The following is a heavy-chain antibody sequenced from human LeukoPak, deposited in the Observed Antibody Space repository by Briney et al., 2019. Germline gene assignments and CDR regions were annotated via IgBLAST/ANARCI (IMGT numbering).Heavy chain of an antibody. CDR2: MNPNSGNT. CDR1: GHTFTSYD. J-gene: IGHJ6*02. D-gene: IGHD6-13*01. CDR3: ASHPRDSSSYYYYYGMDV. V-gene: IGHV1-8*01. Sequence: ASVKVSCKASGHTFTSYDVNWVRQATGQGLEWMGWMNPNSGNTGYAQKFQGRVTMTRNTSISTAYMELSSLRFEDTAVYYCASHPRDSSSYYYYYGMDVWGQGTTVTVSS.